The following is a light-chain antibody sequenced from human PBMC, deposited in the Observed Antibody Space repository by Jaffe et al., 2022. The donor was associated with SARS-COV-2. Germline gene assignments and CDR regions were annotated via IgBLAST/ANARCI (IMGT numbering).Light chain of an antibody. CDR1: QSISNW. CDR3: QQYDSYPYT. Sequence: DIQMTQSPSTLSASVGDRVTITCRASQSISNWLAWYQLRPGKAPKLLIYKASSLESGVPSRFSGSGSGTEFTLTISSLQPDDFATYYCQQYDSYPYTFGQGTKLEIK. J-gene: IGKJ2*01. CDR2: KAS. V-gene: IGKV1-5*03.